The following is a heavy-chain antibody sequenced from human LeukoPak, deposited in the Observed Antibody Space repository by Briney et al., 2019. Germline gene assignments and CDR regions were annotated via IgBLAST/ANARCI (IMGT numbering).Heavy chain of an antibody. CDR1: GDSVSSNSAI. CDR3: ARGAFGGIKDGMDV. Sequence: SQTLSLTCAISGDSVSSNSAIWNWIRQSPPRGLEWLGRAYHRSKWYIEYAASVKSRITINPDTSKNQFSLQLNSVTPEDTAVYYCARGAFGGIKDGMDVWGQGTTVTVSS. J-gene: IGHJ6*02. D-gene: IGHD3-16*01. V-gene: IGHV6-1*01. CDR2: AYHRSKWYI.